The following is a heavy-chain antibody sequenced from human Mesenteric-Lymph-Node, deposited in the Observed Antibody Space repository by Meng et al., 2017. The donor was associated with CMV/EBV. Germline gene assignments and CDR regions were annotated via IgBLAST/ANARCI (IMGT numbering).Heavy chain of an antibody. CDR3: ARGLGYDSSGYYYFDY. CDR1: GYTFTSYG. V-gene: IGHV1-46*01. D-gene: IGHD3-22*01. J-gene: IGHJ4*02. CDR2: INPSGGST. Sequence: ASVKVSCKASGYTFTSYGISWVRQAPGQGLEWMGIINPSGGSTSYAQKFQGRVTMTRDTSTSTVYMELSSLRSEDTAVYYCARGLGYDSSGYYYFDYWGQGTLVTVSS.